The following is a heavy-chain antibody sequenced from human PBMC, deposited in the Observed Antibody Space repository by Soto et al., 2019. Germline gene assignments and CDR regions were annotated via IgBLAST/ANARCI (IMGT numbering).Heavy chain of an antibody. Sequence: LRLSCAASGFTFSSYAMSWVRQAPGKGLEWVSAISGSGGSTYYADSVKGRFTISRDNSKNTLYLQMNSLRAEDTAVYYCAKDSSSSVWEYYFDYWGQGTLVTVSS. CDR2: ISGSGGST. CDR1: GFTFSSYA. CDR3: AKDSSSSVWEYYFDY. J-gene: IGHJ4*02. D-gene: IGHD6-6*01. V-gene: IGHV3-23*01.